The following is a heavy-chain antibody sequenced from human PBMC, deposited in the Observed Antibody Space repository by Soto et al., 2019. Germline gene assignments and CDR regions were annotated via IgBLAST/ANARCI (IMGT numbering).Heavy chain of an antibody. CDR3: ARDALPSGGSCFGY. Sequence: PSVNVSFKASGCTFSSYAIRWVRQAPGQGLEWMGGIIPIFGTANYAQKFQGRVTITADESTSTAYMELSSLRSEDTAVYYCARDALPSGGSCFGYWGQGTLVTVSS. J-gene: IGHJ4*02. D-gene: IGHD2-15*01. CDR2: IIPIFGTA. V-gene: IGHV1-69*01. CDR1: GCTFSSYA.